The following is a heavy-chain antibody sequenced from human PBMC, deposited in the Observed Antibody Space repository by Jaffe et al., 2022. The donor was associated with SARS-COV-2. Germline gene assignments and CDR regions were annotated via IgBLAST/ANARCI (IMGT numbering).Heavy chain of an antibody. CDR2: ISGSGGST. D-gene: IGHD7-27*01. J-gene: IGHJ6*02. CDR3: AKPLAHRDTRVHYWGGMDV. Sequence: EVQLLESGGGLVQPGGSLRLSCAASGFTFSSYAMSWVRQAPGKGLEWVSAISGSGGSTYYADSVKGRFTISRDNSKNTLYLQMNSLRAEDTAVYYCAKPLAHRDTRVHYWGGMDVWGQGTTVTVSS. V-gene: IGHV3-23*01. CDR1: GFTFSSYA.